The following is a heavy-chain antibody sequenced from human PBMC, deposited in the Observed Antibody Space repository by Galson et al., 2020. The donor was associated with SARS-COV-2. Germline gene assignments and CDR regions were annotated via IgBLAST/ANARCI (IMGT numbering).Heavy chain of an antibody. CDR2: IRQDGSQK. CDR3: ARDLFIGPPLPAAGVFDY. V-gene: IGHV3-7*01. D-gene: IGHD2-2*01. J-gene: IGHJ4*02. CDR1: GFTLSRNW. Sequence: TGGSLRLSCAASGFTLSRNWMSWVRQAPGKGLEWVANIRQDGSQKFYVDSVKGRFTISRDNARNSLYLQMNSLRAEDTAVYYCARDLFIGPPLPAAGVFDYLGQGTLVTVSS.